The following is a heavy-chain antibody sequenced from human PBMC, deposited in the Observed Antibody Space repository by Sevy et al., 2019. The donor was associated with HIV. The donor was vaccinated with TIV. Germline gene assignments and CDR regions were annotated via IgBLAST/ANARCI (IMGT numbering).Heavy chain of an antibody. D-gene: IGHD4-17*01. V-gene: IGHV3-9*01. CDR2: ISWNSRNI. J-gene: IGHJ4*02. CDR1: GFPFNDHA. Sequence: SLKISCAASGFPFNDHAMHWVRQVPGKGLEWVSGISWNSRNIGYADSVKGRFTISRDNAKNSLYQQMNSLRAEDTALYHCARGVFYGDLYFDYWGQGTLVTVSS. CDR3: ARGVFYGDLYFDY.